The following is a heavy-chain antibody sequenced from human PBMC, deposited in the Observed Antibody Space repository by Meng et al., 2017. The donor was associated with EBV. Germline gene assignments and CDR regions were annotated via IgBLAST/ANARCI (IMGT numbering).Heavy chain of an antibody. CDR3: ASTRYYYDSSGYCFDH. D-gene: IGHD3-22*01. J-gene: IGHJ4*02. CDR2: INTNTGNP. V-gene: IGHV7-4-1*02. CDR1: GYTFTSYS. Sequence: QVQLVQSVSELKKPVASVKVSCKASGYTFTSYSMNWVRQAPGQGLEWMGWINTNTGNPTYAQGFTGRFVFSLDTSVSTAYLQISSLKAEDTAVYYCASTRYYYDSSGYCFDHWGQGTLVTVSS.